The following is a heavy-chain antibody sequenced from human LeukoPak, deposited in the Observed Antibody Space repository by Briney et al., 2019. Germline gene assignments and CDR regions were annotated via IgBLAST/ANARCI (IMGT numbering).Heavy chain of an antibody. D-gene: IGHD4-17*01. CDR2: INPNSGGT. Sequence: ASVKVSCKASGYSFADYYMHWVRQAPGQGLEWMGWINPNSGGTNYAQKFQGRVTMTRDTSISTAYMELSRLRSDDTAVYYCSRDRVRSTVTTLCMVYWGQGTLVTVSS. CDR3: SRDRVRSTVTTLCMVY. V-gene: IGHV1-2*02. J-gene: IGHJ4*02. CDR1: GYSFADYY.